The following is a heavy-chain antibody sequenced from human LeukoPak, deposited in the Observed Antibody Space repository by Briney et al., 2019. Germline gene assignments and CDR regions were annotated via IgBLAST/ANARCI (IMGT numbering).Heavy chain of an antibody. D-gene: IGHD3-10*01. V-gene: IGHV4-61*02. CDR3: ARGVGAGELLYPDYYYYYMDV. CDR1: GGSISSGSYY. J-gene: IGHJ6*03. Sequence: PSETLSLTCTVSGGSISSGSYYWSWIRQPAGKGLEWIGRIYTSGSTHYNPSLKSRVTISVDTSKNQFSLKLSSVTAADTAVYYCARGVGAGELLYPDYYYYYMDVWGKGTTVTVSS. CDR2: IYTSGST.